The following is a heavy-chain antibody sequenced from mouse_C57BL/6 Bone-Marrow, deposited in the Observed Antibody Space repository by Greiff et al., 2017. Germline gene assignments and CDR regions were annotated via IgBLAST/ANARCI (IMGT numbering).Heavy chain of an antibody. CDR3: AAHYYGRIWFAY. J-gene: IGHJ3*01. Sequence: DVMLVASEGGLVQPGSSMKLSCTASGFTFSDYYMAWVRQVPEKGLEWVANINYDGSSTYYLDSLKSRFIISRDNAKNILYLQMSSLKSEDTATXYCAAHYYGRIWFAYWGQGTLVTVSA. CDR2: INYDGSST. CDR1: GFTFSDYY. D-gene: IGHD1-1*01. V-gene: IGHV5-16*01.